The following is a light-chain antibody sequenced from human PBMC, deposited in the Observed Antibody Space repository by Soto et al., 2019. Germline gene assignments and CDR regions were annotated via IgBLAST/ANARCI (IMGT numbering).Light chain of an antibody. CDR3: SSYTSSSTRV. J-gene: IGLJ3*02. CDR2: EVS. Sequence: QSVLTQPASVSGSPGQSITISCTGTSSDVGGYNHVSWYQQHPGKAPKLMIYEVSNRPSGVSNRCSGSKSGNTASLTISGLQAEDEADYYCSSYTSSSTRVFSGGTKLTVL. V-gene: IGLV2-14*01. CDR1: SSDVGGYNH.